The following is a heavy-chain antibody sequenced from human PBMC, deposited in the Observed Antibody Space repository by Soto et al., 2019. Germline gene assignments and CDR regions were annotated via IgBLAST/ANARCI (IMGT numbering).Heavy chain of an antibody. CDR3: ERLPPIWYDSSGYYYFDY. V-gene: IGHV5-51*01. CDR2: IYPGDSDT. Sequence: PXEXLKISFKGSGYXFTSYWIGWVRQMPGKGLEWMGIIYPGDSDTRYSPSFQGQVNISADKSISTAYLQWISLKASDTAMYYCERLPPIWYDSSGYYYFDYWGQGTLVTVSS. CDR1: GYXFTSYW. D-gene: IGHD3-22*01. J-gene: IGHJ4*02.